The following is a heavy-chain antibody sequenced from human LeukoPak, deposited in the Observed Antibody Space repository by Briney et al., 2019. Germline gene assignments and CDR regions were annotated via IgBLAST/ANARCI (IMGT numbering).Heavy chain of an antibody. CDR2: ISYDGSNK. CDR1: GFTFSSYA. CDR3: ARGGYDILTGYVDY. V-gene: IGHV3-30*04. Sequence: PGGSLRLSCAASGFTFSSYAMHWVRQAPGKGLEWVAVISYDGSNKYYADSVKGRFTISRDNSKNTLYLQMNSLRAEDTAMYYCARGGYDILTGYVDYWGQGTLVTVSS. D-gene: IGHD3-9*01. J-gene: IGHJ4*02.